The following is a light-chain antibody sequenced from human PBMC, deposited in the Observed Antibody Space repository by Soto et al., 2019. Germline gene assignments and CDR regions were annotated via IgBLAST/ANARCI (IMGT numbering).Light chain of an antibody. CDR3: AAWDDSLNGYV. J-gene: IGLJ1*01. CDR1: SSNIGSNT. Sequence: QSVLTQPPSASGTPGQRVTISCSGSSSNIGSNTVNWYQQLPGTAPKLLIYSYNQRPSGVPDRFSGSKSVTSASLAISGLQSEDEADYYCAAWDDSLNGYVFGTGTKPTVL. CDR2: SYN. V-gene: IGLV1-44*01.